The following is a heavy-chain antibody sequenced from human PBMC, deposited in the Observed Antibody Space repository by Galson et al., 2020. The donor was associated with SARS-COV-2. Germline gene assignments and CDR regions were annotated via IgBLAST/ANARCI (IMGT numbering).Heavy chain of an antibody. D-gene: IGHD2-15*01. CDR3: ARDGGYCRGGSCYSLYGMDV. Sequence: GGSLRLSCAASGFTFSSYGMHWVRQAPGKGLEWVAVIWYDGSNKYYADSVKGRFTISRDNSKNTLYLQMNSLRAEDTAVYYCARDGGYCRGGSCYSLYGMDVWGKGTTVTVSS. J-gene: IGHJ6*04. CDR1: GFTFSSYG. V-gene: IGHV3-33*01. CDR2: IWYDGSNK.